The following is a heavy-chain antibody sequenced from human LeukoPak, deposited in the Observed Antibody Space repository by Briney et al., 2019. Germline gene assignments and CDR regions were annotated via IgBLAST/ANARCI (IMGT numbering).Heavy chain of an antibody. CDR3: TRDRSRAEDD. J-gene: IGHJ4*02. D-gene: IGHD1-14*01. Sequence: PGGSLRLSCAASRFTFSIYGMHWVRQAPDKGLEWVANINQGGSDKYYVDSVKGRFTISRDNANNLLYLQMNSLRGEDTAAYYCTRDRSRAEDDWGQGTLVTVSS. V-gene: IGHV3-7*01. CDR2: INQGGSDK. CDR1: RFTFSIYG.